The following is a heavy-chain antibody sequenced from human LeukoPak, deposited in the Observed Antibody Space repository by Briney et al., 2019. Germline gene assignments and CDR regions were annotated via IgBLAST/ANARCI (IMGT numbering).Heavy chain of an antibody. V-gene: IGHV1-46*01. CDR1: GYSFISYY. Sequence: ASVKVSCKASGYSFISYYIHWVRQAPGQGLEWMGIINPSGGSTSYAQNFQGRVTMTRDTSTSTVYMDLSSLTSEDTAVYYCARAYNWNDKFDYWGQGTLVTVSS. D-gene: IGHD1-1*01. CDR3: ARAYNWNDKFDY. J-gene: IGHJ4*02. CDR2: INPSGGST.